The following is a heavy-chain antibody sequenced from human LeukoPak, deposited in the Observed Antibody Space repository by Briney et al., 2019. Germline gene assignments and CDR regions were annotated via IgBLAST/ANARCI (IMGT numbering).Heavy chain of an antibody. Sequence: PSETLSLTCTVSGGSISSYYWSWIRQPPGKGLEWIGYIYYSGSTNYNPSLKSRVTISVDTSKNQFSLRLSSVTAADTAVYYCARVTGYVMEDYFWGQGTLVTVSS. D-gene: IGHD6-13*01. CDR3: ARVTGYVMEDYF. CDR2: IYYSGST. J-gene: IGHJ4*02. CDR1: GGSISSYY. V-gene: IGHV4-59*01.